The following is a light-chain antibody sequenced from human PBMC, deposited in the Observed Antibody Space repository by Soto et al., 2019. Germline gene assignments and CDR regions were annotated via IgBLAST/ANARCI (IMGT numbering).Light chain of an antibody. CDR1: QSVSSN. Sequence: IVMTQSPVTLSVSPRERATLSCRASQSVSSNLVSYQQQHAPGPTLLIYGASTRATGIPARFIGSGSGTEVFLTISSLQSEDVAVEYCQQYKNRPRSTFGGGTKVEIK. CDR3: QQYKNRPRST. J-gene: IGKJ4*01. V-gene: IGKV3-15*01. CDR2: GAS.